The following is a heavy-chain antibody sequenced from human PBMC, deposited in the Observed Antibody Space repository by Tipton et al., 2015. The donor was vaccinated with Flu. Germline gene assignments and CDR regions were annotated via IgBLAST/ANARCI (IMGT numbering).Heavy chain of an antibody. D-gene: IGHD3-10*01. V-gene: IGHV3-23*01. CDR2: ISDGGGAI. J-gene: IGHJ4*02. CDR1: GFTFNQCA. Sequence: SLRLSCAASGFTFNQCAMSWVRQASGKGLEWLSGISDGGGAIYYADAVKGRFIISRDNSKRMVYLQMDSLRVEDTAIYYCAKDRGGPYYYGSGSLSFDYWGQGTLVTVSS. CDR3: AKDRGGPYYYGSGSLSFDY.